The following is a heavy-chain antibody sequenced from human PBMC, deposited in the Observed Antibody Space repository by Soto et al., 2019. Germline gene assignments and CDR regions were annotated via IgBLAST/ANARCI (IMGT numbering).Heavy chain of an antibody. J-gene: IGHJ6*02. CDR1: GGSVSSGSYY. V-gene: IGHV4-61*01. CDR2: IYYSGST. CDR3: ARVPLGYCSSTSCLTNYYGMDV. Sequence: SETLSLTCTVSGGSVSSGSYYWSWIRQPPGKGLEWIGYIYYSGSTNYNPSLKSRVTISVDTSKNQFSLKLSSVTAADTAVYYCARVPLGYCSSTSCLTNYYGMDVWGQGTTVTVSS. D-gene: IGHD2-2*01.